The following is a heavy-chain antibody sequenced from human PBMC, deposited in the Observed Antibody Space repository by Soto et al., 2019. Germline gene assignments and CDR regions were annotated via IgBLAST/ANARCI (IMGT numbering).Heavy chain of an antibody. CDR3: ATESGWYNWFDP. J-gene: IGHJ5*02. D-gene: IGHD6-19*01. Sequence: QVQLVQSGAEVKKPGASVKVSCKVSGYSLTEISMHWVRQAPGKGLEWMGGFDPEDDETIYAQKFQGRLTMTEDTSTDTAYMELSGLRSEATAVYYCATESGWYNWFDPWGQGTLVTVSS. CDR2: FDPEDDET. CDR1: GYSLTEIS. V-gene: IGHV1-24*01.